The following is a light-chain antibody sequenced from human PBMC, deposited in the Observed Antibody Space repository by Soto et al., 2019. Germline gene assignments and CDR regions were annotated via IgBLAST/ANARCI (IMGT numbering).Light chain of an antibody. J-gene: IGLJ1*01. Sequence: QSVLTQPPSVSAAPGQKVTISCSGSSSNIGNNYLSWYQQLPGTAPKLLIYDNGKRPSGIPDRFSGSKSGTSATLGITGLQTGDEADYWWGTWDSSLSAYVFGPGTKLTVL. CDR1: SSNIGNNY. CDR3: GTWDSSLSAYV. CDR2: DNG. V-gene: IGLV1-51*01.